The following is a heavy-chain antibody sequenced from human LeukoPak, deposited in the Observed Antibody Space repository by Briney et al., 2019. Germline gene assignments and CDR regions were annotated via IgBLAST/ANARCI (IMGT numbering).Heavy chain of an antibody. Sequence: GASVKVSCKASGYTFTNYGISWVRQAPGQGLEWMGWISAYNGNTNCAQKLQGRVTMTTDTSTSTAYMELRSLRSDDTAVYYCARAARWCTNGVCQIEYWGQGTLVTVSS. J-gene: IGHJ4*02. CDR2: ISAYNGNT. D-gene: IGHD2-8*01. V-gene: IGHV1-18*01. CDR3: ARAARWCTNGVCQIEY. CDR1: GYTFTNYG.